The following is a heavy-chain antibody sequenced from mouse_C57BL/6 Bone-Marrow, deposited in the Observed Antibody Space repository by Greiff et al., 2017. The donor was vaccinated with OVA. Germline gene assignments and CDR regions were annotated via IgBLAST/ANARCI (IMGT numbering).Heavy chain of an antibody. CDR1: GYTFTNYW. CDR3: ARRGLGYAMDY. V-gene: IGHV1-63*01. CDR2: IYPGGGYT. Sequence: VQLQQSGAELVRPGTSVKMSCKASGYTFTNYWIGWAKQRPGHGLEWIGDIYPGGGYTNYNEKFKGKATLTADKSSSTAYMQFSSLTSEDSAIYYCARRGLGYAMDYWGQGTSGTVSS. J-gene: IGHJ4*01. D-gene: IGHD2-13*01.